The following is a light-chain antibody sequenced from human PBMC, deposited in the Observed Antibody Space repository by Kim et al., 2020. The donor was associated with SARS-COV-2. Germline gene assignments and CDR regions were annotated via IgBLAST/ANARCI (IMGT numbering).Light chain of an antibody. Sequence: ASVGDRVTITSRASQDISNYLAWYQQGPGKVPKLLIYDASALQSGVPSRFAGSGSGTDFTLTITNLQPEDVATYYCQKYKSVPWTFGPGTRVEIK. J-gene: IGKJ1*01. CDR1: QDISNY. CDR3: QKYKSVPWT. CDR2: DAS. V-gene: IGKV1-27*01.